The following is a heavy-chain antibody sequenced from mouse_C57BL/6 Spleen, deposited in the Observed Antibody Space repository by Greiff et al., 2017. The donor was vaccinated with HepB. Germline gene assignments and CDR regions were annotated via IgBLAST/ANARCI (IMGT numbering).Heavy chain of an antibody. CDR2: IHPNSGST. CDR1: GYTFTSYW. D-gene: IGHD2-10*02. CDR3: ARWGYGNYGGRYAMDY. Sequence: VQLQQPGAELVKPGASVKLSCKASGYTFTSYWMHWVKQRPGQGLEWIGMIHPNSGSTNYNEKFKSKATLTVDKSSSTAYMQLSSLTSEDSAVYYCARWGYGNYGGRYAMDYWGQGTSVTVSS. J-gene: IGHJ4*01. V-gene: IGHV1-64*01.